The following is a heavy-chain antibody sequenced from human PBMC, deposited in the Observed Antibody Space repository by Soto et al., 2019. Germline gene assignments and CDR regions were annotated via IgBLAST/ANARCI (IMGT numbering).Heavy chain of an antibody. J-gene: IGHJ6*02. V-gene: IGHV3-30*04. Sequence: QVQLVESGGGVVQPGRSLRLSCAASGFTFSDYALHWVRQAPGKGLVWVAVMSEGGSIEFNGDSVKGRFTISRDNSKKMLYLQMNSLSPEDTAIYYCATCSGGRFYGVLGGTLDYYGMDVWGQVATVTVSS. CDR1: GFTFSDYA. D-gene: IGHD2-15*01. CDR3: ATCSGGRFYGVLGGTLDYYGMDV. CDR2: MSEGGSIE.